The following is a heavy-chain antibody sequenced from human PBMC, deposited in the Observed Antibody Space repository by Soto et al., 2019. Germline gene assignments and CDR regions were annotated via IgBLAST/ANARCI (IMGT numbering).Heavy chain of an antibody. J-gene: IGHJ5*02. D-gene: IGHD2-21*02. Sequence: QVQLVQSGAEVKKPGSSVKVSCKASGGTFSSYAISWVRQAPGQGLEWMGGIIPIFGTANYAQKFQGRVTITADESTSTAYMGLSSLRSEDTAVYYCARGGDYCGGDCYFPGAFDPWGQGTLVTVSS. V-gene: IGHV1-69*01. CDR3: ARGGDYCGGDCYFPGAFDP. CDR2: IIPIFGTA. CDR1: GGTFSSYA.